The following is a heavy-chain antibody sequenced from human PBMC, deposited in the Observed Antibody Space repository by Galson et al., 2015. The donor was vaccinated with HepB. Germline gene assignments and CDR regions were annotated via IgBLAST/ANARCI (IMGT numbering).Heavy chain of an antibody. CDR3: AKVAILGVTPHYFDY. D-gene: IGHD2-21*02. J-gene: IGHJ4*02. CDR1: GFIFTRYA. Sequence: SLRLSCAASGFIFTRYAISWVRQAPGKGLEWVSSIGGSGGSTYYADSVKGRFTFSRDNSKNTVYLQMNSLRVEDTAVYYCAKVAILGVTPHYFDYWGQGTRVTVSP. CDR2: IGGSGGST. V-gene: IGHV3-23*01.